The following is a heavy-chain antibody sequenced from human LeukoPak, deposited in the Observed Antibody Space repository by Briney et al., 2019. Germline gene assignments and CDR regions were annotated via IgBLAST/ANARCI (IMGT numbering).Heavy chain of an antibody. V-gene: IGHV1-2*02. CDR2: INPNSGGT. J-gene: IGHJ3*02. CDR1: GYTFTGYY. D-gene: IGHD3-10*01. Sequence: ASVKVSCTASGYTFTGYYMHWVRQAPGQGLEWMGWINPNSGGTNYAQKFQGRVTMTRDTSISTAYMELSRLRSDDTAVYYCARESWGVGAFDIWGQGTMVTVSS. CDR3: ARESWGVGAFDI.